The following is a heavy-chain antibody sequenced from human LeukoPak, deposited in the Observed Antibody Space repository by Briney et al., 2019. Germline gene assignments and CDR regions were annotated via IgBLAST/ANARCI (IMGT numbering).Heavy chain of an antibody. J-gene: IGHJ6*03. Sequence: GGSLRLSCAASGFTFSSHAMQWVRQAPGKGLEYVSAISGNGGSTYYANSVKGRFTISRDNSKNTLYFQMGSLRAEDMAVYYCARAGVVRYLARLINYYMDVWGEGTTVTVSS. CDR3: ARAGVVRYLARLINYYMDV. D-gene: IGHD3-9*01. V-gene: IGHV3-64*01. CDR2: ISGNGGST. CDR1: GFTFSSHA.